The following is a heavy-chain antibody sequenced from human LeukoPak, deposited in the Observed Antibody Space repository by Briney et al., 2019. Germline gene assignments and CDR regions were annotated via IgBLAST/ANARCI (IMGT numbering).Heavy chain of an antibody. CDR2: INRSGST. Sequence: SQTLSLTCTVSGGSISSGGYYWSWIRQPPGKGLEWIGEINRSGSTNYNLSLKSRVTISVDTSKNQFSLKLSSVTAADTAVYYCARRPRGLSGSYFVFGSGANDYWGQGTLVTVSS. D-gene: IGHD1-26*01. CDR1: GGSISSGGYY. J-gene: IGHJ4*02. V-gene: IGHV4-30-2*01. CDR3: ARRPRGLSGSYFVFGSGANDY.